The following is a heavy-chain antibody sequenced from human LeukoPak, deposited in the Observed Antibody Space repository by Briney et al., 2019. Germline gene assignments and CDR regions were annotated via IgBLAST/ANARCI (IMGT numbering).Heavy chain of an antibody. D-gene: IGHD4/OR15-4a*01. CDR1: GFTVSSNY. Sequence: PGGSLRLSCAASGFTVSSNYMTWVRQGPGKGLEWVSTIYSGGNTFYADSVKGRFTISRDNSKNTLHLQMTSLRAEDTALYYCARVVGANGWLDPWGQGTLVTVSS. CDR3: ARVVGANGWLDP. CDR2: IYSGGNT. V-gene: IGHV3-66*01. J-gene: IGHJ5*02.